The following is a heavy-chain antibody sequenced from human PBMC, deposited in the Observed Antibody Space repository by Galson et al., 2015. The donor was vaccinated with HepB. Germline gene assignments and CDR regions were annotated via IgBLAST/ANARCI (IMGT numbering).Heavy chain of an antibody. CDR2: ISYDGSNK. J-gene: IGHJ4*02. D-gene: IGHD4-17*01. Sequence: SLRLSCAASGFTFSSYGMHWVRQAPGKGLEWVAVISYDGSNKYYADSVKGRFTISRDNSKNTLYLQMNSLRAEDTAVYYCAKDFYGAGFDYWGQGTLVTVSS. CDR1: GFTFSSYG. CDR3: AKDFYGAGFDY. V-gene: IGHV3-30*18.